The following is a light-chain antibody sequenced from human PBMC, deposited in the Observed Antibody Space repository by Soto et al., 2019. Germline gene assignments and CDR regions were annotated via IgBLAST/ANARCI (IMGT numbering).Light chain of an antibody. V-gene: IGLV2-14*01. J-gene: IGLJ1*01. CDR1: GSDIATFNY. CDR2: QVT. CDR3: NSYSSTSFYV. Sequence: QSALAQPASVSGSPGQSITISCTGSGSDIATFNYVSWYQQYPGKAPKLLIYQVTSRASGVSHRSSGSKSGNTAALPIPGLQPEDEAEYSCNSYSSTSFYVFGTGTKVTVL.